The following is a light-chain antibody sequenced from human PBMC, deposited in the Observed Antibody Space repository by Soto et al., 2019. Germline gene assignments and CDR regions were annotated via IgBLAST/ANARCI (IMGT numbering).Light chain of an antibody. CDR1: QSVSSN. CDR2: GAS. Sequence: EIVLTQSPGTVSVSPGERATLSCRASQSVSSNLAWYQQKPGQAPRLLIYGASTRATGIPARFSGSGSGTEFTLTISSLQSEDFAVYYCQQYNNWPPWTFGQGTKVEIK. J-gene: IGKJ1*01. CDR3: QQYNNWPPWT. V-gene: IGKV3-15*01.